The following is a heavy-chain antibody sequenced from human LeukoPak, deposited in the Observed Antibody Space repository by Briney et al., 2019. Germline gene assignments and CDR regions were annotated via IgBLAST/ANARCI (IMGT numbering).Heavy chain of an antibody. D-gene: IGHD5-18*01. CDR1: GFSLSTSGVG. Sequence: SGPTLVKXTQTLTLTCTFSGFSLSTSGVGVGWIRQPPGKALGWLALIYWDDDKRYSPSLKSRLTITKDTSKNQVVLTMTNMDPVDTATYYCAHRRVKGLLDYWGQGTLVTVSS. J-gene: IGHJ4*02. CDR2: IYWDDDK. CDR3: AHRRVKGLLDY. V-gene: IGHV2-5*02.